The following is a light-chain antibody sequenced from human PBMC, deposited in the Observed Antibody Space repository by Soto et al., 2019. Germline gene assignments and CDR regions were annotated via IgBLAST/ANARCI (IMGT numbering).Light chain of an antibody. V-gene: IGKV3-20*01. CDR1: QSVSSSY. CDR2: GVS. Sequence: EIVMTQSPATLSVSPGERATLPCRASQSVSSSYLAWYQQKPGQAPRLLIYGVSNRATGIPDRFSGSGSGTDSTLTISRLEPDDFAVYYCQQYGNSLTFGGGTKV. J-gene: IGKJ4*01. CDR3: QQYGNSLT.